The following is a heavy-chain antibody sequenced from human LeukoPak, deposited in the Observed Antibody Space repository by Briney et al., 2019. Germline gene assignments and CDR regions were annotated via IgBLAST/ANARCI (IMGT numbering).Heavy chain of an antibody. V-gene: IGHV3-23*01. CDR2: ISGSGGST. CDR1: GFTFSSYA. J-gene: IGHJ4*02. Sequence: GGSLRLSCAASGFTFSSYAMSWVRQAPGKGLEWVSAISGSGGSTYYADSVKGRFTISRDNAKNTLYLQMNSLGAEDTAVYYCARGGGYSYGPFDYWGQGSLVAVTS. CDR3: ARGGGYSYGPFDY. D-gene: IGHD5-18*01.